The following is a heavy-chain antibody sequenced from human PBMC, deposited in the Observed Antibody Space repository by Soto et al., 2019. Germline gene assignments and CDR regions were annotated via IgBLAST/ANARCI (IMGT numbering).Heavy chain of an antibody. CDR3: TTQPTYTVTYYYYYMDV. J-gene: IGHJ6*03. Sequence: GGSLRLSCAASGFTFSNAWMSWVRQAPGKGLEWVGRIKSKTDGGTTDYAAPVKGRFTISRDDSKNTLYLQMNSLKTEDTAVYYCTTQPTYTVTYYYYYMDVWGKGTTVTVSS. V-gene: IGHV3-15*01. CDR2: IKSKTDGGTT. D-gene: IGHD4-4*01. CDR1: GFTFSNAW.